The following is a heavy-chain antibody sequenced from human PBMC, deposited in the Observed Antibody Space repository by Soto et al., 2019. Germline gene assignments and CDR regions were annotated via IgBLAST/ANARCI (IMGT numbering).Heavy chain of an antibody. Sequence: ASVKVSCKASGGTFSSYAISWVRQAPGQGREWMGGIIPIFGTANYAQKFQGRVTITADGSTSTAYMELSSLRSEDTAVYYCARGYDFWSGYYSVDYYYGMDVWGQGXTVTVYS. D-gene: IGHD3-3*01. CDR1: GGTFSSYA. CDR2: IIPIFGTA. J-gene: IGHJ6*02. V-gene: IGHV1-69*13. CDR3: ARGYDFWSGYYSVDYYYGMDV.